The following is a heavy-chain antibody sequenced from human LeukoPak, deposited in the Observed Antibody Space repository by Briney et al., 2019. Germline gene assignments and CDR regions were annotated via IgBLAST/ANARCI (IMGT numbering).Heavy chain of an antibody. V-gene: IGHV3-9*01. CDR1: GFTFDDYA. CDR2: INWKSGSI. Sequence: PGRSLRLSCAASGFTFDDYAMHWVRQTPGKGLEWVSGINWKSGSIGYADSVEGRFTISRDNAKNSLYLQMNSLRPEDAAFYYCAKDKGSGWSGIDYWGQGTLVTVSS. D-gene: IGHD6-19*01. CDR3: AKDKGSGWSGIDY. J-gene: IGHJ4*02.